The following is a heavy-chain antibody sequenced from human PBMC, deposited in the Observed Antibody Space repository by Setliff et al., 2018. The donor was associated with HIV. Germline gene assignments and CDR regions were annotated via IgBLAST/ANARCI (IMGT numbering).Heavy chain of an antibody. CDR1: GYSISSGYY. J-gene: IGHJ6*02. D-gene: IGHD3-3*01. V-gene: IGHV4-59*08. CDR3: ARRLQFLEFLHGVGGLDV. Sequence: SETLSLTCPVSGYSISSGYYWSWIRQSPGKAFEWIGYIYSTGSTNYNPSLQSRVTISMVASRNQFSLKLSSATAADTAVYYCARRLQFLEFLHGVGGLDVWGQGTTVTVSS. CDR2: IYSTGST.